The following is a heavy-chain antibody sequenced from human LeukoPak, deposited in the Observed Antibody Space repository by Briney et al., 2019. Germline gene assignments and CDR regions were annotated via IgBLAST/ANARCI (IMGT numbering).Heavy chain of an antibody. V-gene: IGHV4-59*01. Sequence: SETLSLTCTVSGGSISNYFWSWIRQPPGKGLEWIGYTYSSGSTNYNPSLKSRVTISVDTSKNQFSLMLNSVTAADTAVYYCARAYYYGSGSYGLDYWGQGTLVTVSS. CDR2: TYSSGST. CDR3: ARAYYYGSGSYGLDY. CDR1: GGSISNYF. J-gene: IGHJ4*02. D-gene: IGHD3-10*01.